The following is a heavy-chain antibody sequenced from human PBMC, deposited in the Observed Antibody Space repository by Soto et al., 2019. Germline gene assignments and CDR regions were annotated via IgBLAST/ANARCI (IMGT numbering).Heavy chain of an antibody. CDR1: GYTFTGYY. J-gene: IGHJ4*02. CDR3: ARGGPIVVVPAAIPSFDY. D-gene: IGHD2-2*01. V-gene: IGHV1-2*04. Sequence: QVQLVQSGAEVKKPGASVKVSCKASGYTFTGYYMHWVRQAPGQGLEWMGWINPNSGGTNYAQKFQGWVTMTRDTSISTAYMDLSRLRSDDTAVYYCARGGPIVVVPAAIPSFDYWGQGTLVTVSS. CDR2: INPNSGGT.